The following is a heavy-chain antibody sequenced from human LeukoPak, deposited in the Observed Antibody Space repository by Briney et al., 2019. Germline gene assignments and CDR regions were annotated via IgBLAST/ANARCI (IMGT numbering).Heavy chain of an antibody. CDR3: AKESDSGYHSEGPKN. V-gene: IGHV3-30*02. D-gene: IGHD5-12*01. J-gene: IGHJ4*02. CDR1: GFVLSDYG. Sequence: PVGSPRLSCAASGFVLSDYGMHWVRQAPGKGLEWVAFVRNDGSNEYYVGSVKGRFTISRDKSKNTLYLQMNSLRAEDTAVYSCAKESDSGYHSEGPKNWGLGTLVTASS. CDR2: VRNDGSNE.